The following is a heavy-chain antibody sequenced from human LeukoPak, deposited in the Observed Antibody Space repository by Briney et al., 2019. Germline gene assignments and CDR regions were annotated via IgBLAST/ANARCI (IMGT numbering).Heavy chain of an antibody. Sequence: ASVKVSCKASGYTFTGYYMHWVRQAPGQGLEWMGWINPNSGGPNYAQKFQGRVTMTRDTSISTAYMELSRLRSDDTAVYYCARGPEGYCSSTSCYPSYGMDVWGQGTTVTVSS. CDR3: ARGPEGYCSSTSCYPSYGMDV. J-gene: IGHJ6*02. V-gene: IGHV1-2*02. CDR1: GYTFTGYY. D-gene: IGHD2-2*01. CDR2: INPNSGGP.